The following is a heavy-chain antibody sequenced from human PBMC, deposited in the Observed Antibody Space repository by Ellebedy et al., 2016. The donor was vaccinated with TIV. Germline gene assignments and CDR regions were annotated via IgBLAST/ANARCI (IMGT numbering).Heavy chain of an antibody. CDR1: GFTFSIYW. CDR3: ARDGAGGGK. D-gene: IGHD3-16*01. Sequence: GESLKISCAASGFTFSIYWMNWVRQAPGKGLEWVANIKEDGSRTSYVDSVRGRFTISRDNAKNSLYLQMNSLRAEDTAVYYCARDGAGGGKWGQGTLVTVSS. CDR2: IKEDGSRT. V-gene: IGHV3-7*01. J-gene: IGHJ4*02.